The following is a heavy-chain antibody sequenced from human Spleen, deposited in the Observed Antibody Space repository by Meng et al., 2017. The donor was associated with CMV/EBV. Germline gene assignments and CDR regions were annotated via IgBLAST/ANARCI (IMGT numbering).Heavy chain of an antibody. Sequence: GESLKISCVASGFSFKVYAIHWVRQAPGKGLEWLAIISHDGSNEFYADSVKGRFTISRDNSKNTLYLQMNSLRVEDTAVYYCAKDWALELPGYWGQGTLVTVSS. V-gene: IGHV3-30*04. D-gene: IGHD1-7*01. CDR2: ISHDGSNE. CDR1: GFSFKVYA. J-gene: IGHJ4*02. CDR3: AKDWALELPGY.